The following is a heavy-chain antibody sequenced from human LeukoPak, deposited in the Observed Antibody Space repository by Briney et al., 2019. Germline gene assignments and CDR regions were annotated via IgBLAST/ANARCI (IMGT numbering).Heavy chain of an antibody. CDR3: ARGPHCSSTSCYPSYYYYMDV. Sequence: SETLSLTCTVSGGSISSGGYYWSWIRQHPGKGLEWIGYIYYSGSTYYNPSLKSRVTISVDTSKNQFSLKLSSVTAADTAVYYCARGPHCSSTSCYPSYYYYMDVWGKGTTVTVSS. D-gene: IGHD2-2*01. CDR1: GGSISSGGYY. V-gene: IGHV4-31*03. CDR2: IYYSGST. J-gene: IGHJ6*03.